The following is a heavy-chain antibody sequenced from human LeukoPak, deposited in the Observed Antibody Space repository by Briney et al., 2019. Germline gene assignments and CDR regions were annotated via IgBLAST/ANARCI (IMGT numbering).Heavy chain of an antibody. Sequence: GASVKVSCKASGYTFTGYYMHCVRQAPGQGLEWMGGIIPIFGTANYAQKFQGRVTITADKSTSTAYMELSSLRSEDTAVYYCARDGVTGTTGYYYYYMDVWGKGTTVTVSS. CDR2: IIPIFGTA. J-gene: IGHJ6*03. CDR3: ARDGVTGTTGYYYYYMDV. D-gene: IGHD1-20*01. CDR1: GYTFTGYY. V-gene: IGHV1-69*06.